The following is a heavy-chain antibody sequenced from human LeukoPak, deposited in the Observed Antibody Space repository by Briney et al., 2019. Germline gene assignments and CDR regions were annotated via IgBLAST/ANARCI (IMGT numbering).Heavy chain of an antibody. CDR1: GYSISSDYY. J-gene: IGHJ3*02. D-gene: IGHD3-16*01. Sequence: SETLSLTCTVSGYSISSDYYWGWIRQPPGKGLEWIGSIHHSGRTYYNPSLKSRVTISVDTSKNQFSLKLSSVTAADTAVYYCARGKARLRFMITLSRGNAFDIWGQGTMVTVSS. CDR3: ARGKARLRFMITLSRGNAFDI. CDR2: IHHSGRT. V-gene: IGHV4-38-2*02.